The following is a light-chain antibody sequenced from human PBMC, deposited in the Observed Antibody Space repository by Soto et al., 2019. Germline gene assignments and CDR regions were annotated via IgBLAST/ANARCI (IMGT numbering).Light chain of an antibody. J-gene: IGKJ4*01. V-gene: IGKV1-5*03. CDR1: QSISSW. CDR2: KTS. CDR3: QQFDSYSLT. Sequence: DIQMTQSPSTLSASVGDRVTITCRASQSISSWLAWYQQKPGKAPKLLIYKTSSLESGVPSRFSGSGSGTEFTLTISSLQPDDFATYYCQQFDSYSLTFGGGTKVEIK.